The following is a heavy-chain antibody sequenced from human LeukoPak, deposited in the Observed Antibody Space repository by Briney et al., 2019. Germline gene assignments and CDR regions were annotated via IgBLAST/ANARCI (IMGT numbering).Heavy chain of an antibody. J-gene: IGHJ6*03. Sequence: GGSLRLSCAASGFTVSSNYMSWVRQAPGKGLEWVSVIYSGGSTYYADSVKGRFTISRDNSKYTLYLQMNSLRAEDTAVYYCASPTLDRTYYYYYMDVWGKGTTVTVSS. V-gene: IGHV3-53*05. D-gene: IGHD3/OR15-3a*01. CDR2: IYSGGST. CDR3: ASPTLDRTYYYYYMDV. CDR1: GFTVSSNY.